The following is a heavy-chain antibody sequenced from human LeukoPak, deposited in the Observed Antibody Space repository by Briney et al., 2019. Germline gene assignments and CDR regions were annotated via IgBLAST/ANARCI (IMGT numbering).Heavy chain of an antibody. Sequence: PSETLSLTCGVSGYSISSGFYWGWIRPPPGKGQEWTGSMYHSGSIYYNRSLKSRVTISADTSNNHLSLKLISVTAADTAVYYCVRHPYPCYDIFLVWGKGTTVTVSS. CDR1: GYSISSGFY. J-gene: IGHJ6*04. D-gene: IGHD3-9*01. CDR3: VRHPYPCYDIFLV. CDR2: MYHSGSI. V-gene: IGHV4-38-2*01.